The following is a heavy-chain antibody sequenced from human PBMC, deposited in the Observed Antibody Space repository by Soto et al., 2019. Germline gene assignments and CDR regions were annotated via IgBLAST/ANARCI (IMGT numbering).Heavy chain of an antibody. CDR1: GDTFSSYA. J-gene: IGHJ6*03. Sequence: GASVKVSCKASGDTFSSYAISWVRQAPGQGLEWMGGIIPIFGTANYAQKFQGRVTITADESTSTAYMELSSLRPEDMAVYYCARRARPDFYYMDVWGKGTTVTVSS. D-gene: IGHD6-6*01. CDR3: ARRARPDFYYMDV. CDR2: IIPIFGTA. V-gene: IGHV1-69*13.